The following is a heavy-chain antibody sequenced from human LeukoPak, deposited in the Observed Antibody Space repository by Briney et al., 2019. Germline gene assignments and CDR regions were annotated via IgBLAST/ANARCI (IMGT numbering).Heavy chain of an antibody. D-gene: IGHD3-22*01. CDR1: GFTFSSYG. CDR3: AKGSYYYDTSGYFDS. CDR2: ISYDGSNK. Sequence: PGRSLRLSCAASGFTFSSYGMHWVRQAPGKGLEWVAVISYDGSNKYYADSVKGRFTISRHNSKNTVYLQMHSLRADDTAVYYCAKGSYYYDTSGYFDSWGHGALVTVSS. J-gene: IGHJ4*01. V-gene: IGHV3-30*18.